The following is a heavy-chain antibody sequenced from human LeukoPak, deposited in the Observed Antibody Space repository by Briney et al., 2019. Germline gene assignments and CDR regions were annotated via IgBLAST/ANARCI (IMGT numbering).Heavy chain of an antibody. Sequence: GGSLRLSCEVSRFTISSYAVSWVRQAPGKGLEWVSGISGNGVSTHYADSVRGRFTISRDNVKNLLYLQMNSLRAEDTAVYYCARDACSSTNCYEDAFDIWGQGTMVTVSS. V-gene: IGHV3-23*01. J-gene: IGHJ3*02. D-gene: IGHD2-2*01. CDR1: RFTISSYA. CDR3: ARDACSSTNCYEDAFDI. CDR2: ISGNGVST.